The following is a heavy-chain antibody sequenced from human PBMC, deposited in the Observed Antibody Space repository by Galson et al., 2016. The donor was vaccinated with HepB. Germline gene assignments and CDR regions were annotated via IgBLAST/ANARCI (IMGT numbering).Heavy chain of an antibody. D-gene: IGHD3-10*01. V-gene: IGHV3-30*18. CDR3: AKSPLMFVGELLGYFQH. CDR2: ISYDASKK. CDR1: GFTFGSYG. Sequence: SLRLSCAASGFTFGSYGMHWVRQAPGKGLEWVAVISYDASKKHYADSVKGRFTISRDKSKNTLYLQMNSLRAEDTAVYYCAKSPLMFVGELLGYFQHWGQSTLVTVSS. J-gene: IGHJ1*01.